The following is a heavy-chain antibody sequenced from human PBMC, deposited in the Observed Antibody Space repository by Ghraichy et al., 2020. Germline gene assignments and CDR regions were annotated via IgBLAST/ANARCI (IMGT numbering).Heavy chain of an antibody. V-gene: IGHV4-34*01. Sequence: SQTLSLTCAVYGGSFSGYFWSWIRQPPGQGLEWIGEINHSGSTNYNPSLKSRVTISVDTSKNQFSLKLSSVTAADTAVYYCARALTLHESSGYYPDAFDIWGQGTMVTVSS. J-gene: IGHJ3*02. CDR1: GGSFSGYF. D-gene: IGHD3-22*01. CDR3: ARALTLHESSGYYPDAFDI. CDR2: INHSGST.